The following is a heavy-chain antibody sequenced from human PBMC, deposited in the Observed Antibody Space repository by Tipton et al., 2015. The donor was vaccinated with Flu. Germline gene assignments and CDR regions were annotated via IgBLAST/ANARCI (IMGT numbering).Heavy chain of an antibody. V-gene: IGHV4-61*02. J-gene: IGHJ6*02. D-gene: IGHD3-10*01. CDR2: GSTSGTT. CDR3: ETSRPHRYSYGMDV. Sequence: TLSLTCTVSGGSVTSGSYYWNWIRQPAGKGLEWIGRGSTSGTTNYNPSLQSRVTISVDTSKNQFSLRLISVTAGDTAVYYGETSRPHRYSYGMDVWGQGATVSVSS. CDR1: GGSVTSGSYY.